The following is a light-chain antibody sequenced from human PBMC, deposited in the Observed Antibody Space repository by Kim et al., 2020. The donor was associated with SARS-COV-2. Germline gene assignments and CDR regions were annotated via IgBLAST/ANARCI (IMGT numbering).Light chain of an antibody. J-gene: IGKJ2*02. CDR1: QSVSDNY. Sequence: EIVLTQSPGTLSLSPGERATLSCRASQSVSDNYLAWYQQKPGQAPRLLIYGASSRATGIPDRFSGSGSGTDFTLTISRLEPEDFAVYYCQQYDTSPSCTVGQGTKLEIK. CDR3: QQYDTSPSCT. CDR2: GAS. V-gene: IGKV3-20*01.